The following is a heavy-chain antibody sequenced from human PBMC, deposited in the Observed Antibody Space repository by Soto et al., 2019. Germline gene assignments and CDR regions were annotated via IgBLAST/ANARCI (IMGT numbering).Heavy chain of an antibody. CDR1: GFTFSSYA. CDR2: ISGSGGST. CDR3: AKVPAEAYDFWSGWFDP. Sequence: GGSLRLSCAASGFTFSSYAMSWVRQAPGKGLEWVSAISGSGGSTYYADSVKGRFTISRDNSKNTLYLQMNSLRAEDTAVYYCAKVPAEAYDFWSGWFDPWGQGTLVTVSS. D-gene: IGHD3-3*01. V-gene: IGHV3-23*01. J-gene: IGHJ5*02.